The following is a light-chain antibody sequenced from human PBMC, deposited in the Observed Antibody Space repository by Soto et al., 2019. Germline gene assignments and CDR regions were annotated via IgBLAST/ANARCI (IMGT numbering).Light chain of an antibody. CDR3: QQYNSYPWT. CDR1: QSISSW. V-gene: IGKV1-5*03. Sequence: DIPMTQSPSTLSASVGDRVIITCRASQSISSWLAWYQQKPGKAPKVLIYKAFSLESGVPSRFSGSGSGTEFTLTISSLQPDDFATYYCQQYNSYPWTFGQGTKVEIK. J-gene: IGKJ1*01. CDR2: KAF.